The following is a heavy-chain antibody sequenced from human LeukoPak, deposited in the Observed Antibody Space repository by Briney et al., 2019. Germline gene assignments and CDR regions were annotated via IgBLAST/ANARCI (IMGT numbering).Heavy chain of an antibody. CDR1: GFTFSSYG. Sequence: GGSLRLSCAASGFTFSSYGMHWVRQAPGKGLEWVAFIRYGGSNKYYADSVKGRFTISRDNSKNTLYLQMNSLRAEDTAVYYCANNCGGDCPEYFQHWGQGTLVTVSS. CDR3: ANNCGGDCPEYFQH. V-gene: IGHV3-30*02. CDR2: IRYGGSNK. D-gene: IGHD2-21*02. J-gene: IGHJ1*01.